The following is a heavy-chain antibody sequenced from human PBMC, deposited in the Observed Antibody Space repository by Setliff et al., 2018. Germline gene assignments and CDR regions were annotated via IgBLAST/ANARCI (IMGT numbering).Heavy chain of an antibody. V-gene: IGHV3-33*08. CDR2: IWDDGGNK. CDR1: GFTFSTYR. Sequence: PGGSLRLSCAASGFTFSTYRMHWVRQAPGKGLEWVAVIWDDGGNKYHADSVKGRFTISRDNGRNTVYLQMNSLRPEDTAVYYCARTCSGSGCYAGLESWGQGTPVTVSS. CDR3: ARTCSGSGCYAGLES. D-gene: IGHD2-15*01. J-gene: IGHJ4*02.